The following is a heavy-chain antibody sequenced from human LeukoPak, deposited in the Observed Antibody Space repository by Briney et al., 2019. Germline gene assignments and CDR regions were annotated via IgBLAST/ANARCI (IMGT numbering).Heavy chain of an antibody. CDR1: GGSISSYY. Sequence: SETLSLTCTVSGGSISSYYWSWIRQPAGKGLEWIGRIYTSGSTNYNPSLKSRVTMSVDTSKNQFSLKLSSVTAADTAVYYCARDRGYCSSTSCYNWFGPWGQGTLVTVSS. CDR2: IYTSGST. D-gene: IGHD2-2*01. J-gene: IGHJ5*02. CDR3: ARDRGYCSSTSCYNWFGP. V-gene: IGHV4-4*07.